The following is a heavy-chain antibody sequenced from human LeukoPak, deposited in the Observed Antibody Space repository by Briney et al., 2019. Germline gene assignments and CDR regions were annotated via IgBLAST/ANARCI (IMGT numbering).Heavy chain of an antibody. CDR1: GGSFSGYY. V-gene: IGHV4-59*08. CDR2: IYYSGST. J-gene: IGHJ4*02. Sequence: SETLSLTCAVYGGSFSGYYWSWIRQPPGKGLEWIGYIYYSGSTNYNPSLKSRVTISVDTSKNQFSLKLSSVTAADTAVYYCARLSGWYRPVHFDYWGQGTLVTVSS. D-gene: IGHD6-19*01. CDR3: ARLSGWYRPVHFDY.